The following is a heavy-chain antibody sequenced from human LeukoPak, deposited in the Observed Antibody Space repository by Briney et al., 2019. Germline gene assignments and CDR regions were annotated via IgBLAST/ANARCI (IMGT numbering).Heavy chain of an antibody. D-gene: IGHD3-10*01. J-gene: IGHJ4*02. Sequence: GGSLRLSCAASGFTFSSYGMHWVRQAPGKGLEWVAFIRYDGSNKYYADSVKGRFTISRDNSKNTLYLQMNSLRAEDTAVYYCAKDPYYYGSGSYYRPGHFDYWGQGTLVTVSS. V-gene: IGHV3-30*02. CDR3: AKDPYYYGSGSYYRPGHFDY. CDR2: IRYDGSNK. CDR1: GFTFSSYG.